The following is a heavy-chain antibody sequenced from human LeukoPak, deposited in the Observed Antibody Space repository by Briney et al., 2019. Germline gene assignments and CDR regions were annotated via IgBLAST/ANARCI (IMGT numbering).Heavy chain of an antibody. J-gene: IGHJ3*02. V-gene: IGHV1-46*03. CDR3: SSRGYCSSTSCYGFAFDI. D-gene: IGHD2-2*01. CDR1: GYTFTSYY. CDR2: INPSGGST. Sequence: ASVKVSCKASGYTFTSYYMHWVRQAPGQGLEWMGIINPSGGSTSYAQKFQGRVTMTGDTSTSTVYMELSSLRSEDTAVYYCSSRGYCSSTSCYGFAFDIWGQGTMVTVSS.